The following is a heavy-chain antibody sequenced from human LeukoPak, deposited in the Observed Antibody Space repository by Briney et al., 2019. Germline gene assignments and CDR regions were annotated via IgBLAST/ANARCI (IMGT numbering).Heavy chain of an antibody. J-gene: IGHJ4*02. CDR3: THRHSTHYFDY. CDR1: GVSLSTSGVG. Sequence: SGPTLVNLTQTLTLTCTFSGVSLSTSGVGVGWIRQPPGKALEWLALIYWDDDKRYSPPLKRRFTTTTDTSKNQMVRTITNMEPVDTATYSCTHRHSTHYFDYWGQGTLVTVSS. V-gene: IGHV2-5*02. CDR2: IYWDDDK.